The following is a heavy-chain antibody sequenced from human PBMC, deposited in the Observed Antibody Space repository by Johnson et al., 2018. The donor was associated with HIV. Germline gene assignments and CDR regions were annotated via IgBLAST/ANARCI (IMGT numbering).Heavy chain of an antibody. CDR2: ISSNGGST. D-gene: IGHD3-22*01. V-gene: IGHV3-64*01. J-gene: IGHJ3*02. Sequence: VQLLESGGALVQPGGSLRLSCRASGFSLSTYAMHWVRQAPGKGLEHVSGISSNGGSTEYVNSVKGRFTISRDNSKNTLYLQMGSLRAEDTAVYYCARECKYHYDSSGCTYDAFDIWGQGTMVTVSS. CDR1: GFSLSTYA. CDR3: ARECKYHYDSSGCTYDAFDI.